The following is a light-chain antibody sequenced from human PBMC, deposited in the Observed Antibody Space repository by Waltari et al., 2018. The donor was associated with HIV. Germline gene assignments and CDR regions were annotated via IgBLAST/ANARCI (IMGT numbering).Light chain of an antibody. J-gene: IGLJ2*01. Sequence: NFVLTQPHSVSESPGKTVTISCTRSDGNIASNFVQWYQQRPGSSPTTVIYEDNQRPSGVPDRFSGSIDNSSNSASLTISGLKTEDEADYYCQSYDNSPMGVFGGGTKLTVL. CDR2: EDN. V-gene: IGLV6-57*01. CDR3: QSYDNSPMGV. CDR1: DGNIASNF.